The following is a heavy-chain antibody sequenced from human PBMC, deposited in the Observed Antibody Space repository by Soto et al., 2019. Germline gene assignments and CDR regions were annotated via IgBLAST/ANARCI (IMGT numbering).Heavy chain of an antibody. Sequence: ETLSLTCTVSGGSISSYYWSWIRQPPGKALEWLAHIFWNDERSYNTSLKNRLTISRDTSKSQVVLTMTNVDPVDTGTYFCARALREGLPIYYFDSWGQGTLVTVSS. CDR1: GGSISSYYW. D-gene: IGHD1-26*01. V-gene: IGHV2-26*01. J-gene: IGHJ4*02. CDR2: IFWNDER. CDR3: ARALREGLPIYYFDS.